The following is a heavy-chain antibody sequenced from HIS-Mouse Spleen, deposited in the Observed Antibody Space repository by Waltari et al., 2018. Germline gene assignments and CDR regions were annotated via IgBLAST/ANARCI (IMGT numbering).Heavy chain of an antibody. CDR3: ASLYRLGIIDDRYFDL. CDR1: GYTFTGYY. J-gene: IGHJ2*01. CDR2: NNPNSGGT. V-gene: IGHV1-2*02. D-gene: IGHD3-9*01. Sequence: QVQLVQSGAEVKKPGASVKVSCKASGYTFTGYYMHWVRQAPGQGLEWMARNNPNSGGTNDSQKFKGRVTMTRDTSISTAYMELSRLRSDDTAVYYCASLYRLGIIDDRYFDLWGRGTLVTVSS.